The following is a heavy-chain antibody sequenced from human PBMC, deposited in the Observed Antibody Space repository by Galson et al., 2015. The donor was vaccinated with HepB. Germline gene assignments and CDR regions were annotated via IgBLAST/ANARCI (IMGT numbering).Heavy chain of an antibody. J-gene: IGHJ4*02. CDR1: GFTFSSYG. Sequence: SLRPSCAASGFTFSSYGMHWVRQAPGKGLEWVAVIWYDGSNKYYADSVKGRFTISRDNSKNTLYPQMNSLRAEDTAVYYCARDRDSSKLKTMVRGVIGAPLFWGQGTLVTVSS. CDR2: IWYDGSNK. V-gene: IGHV3-33*01. CDR3: ARDRDSSKLKTMVRGVIGAPLF. D-gene: IGHD3-10*01.